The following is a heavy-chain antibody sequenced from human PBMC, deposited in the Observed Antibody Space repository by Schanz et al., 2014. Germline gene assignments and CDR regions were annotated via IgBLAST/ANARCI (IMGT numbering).Heavy chain of an antibody. D-gene: IGHD6-13*01. Sequence: EVQLVESGGGLVQPGGSLRLSCAASGFIFSNFAMEWVRQAPGKGLEWVSAISGSGAGTYYADSVKGRFTFSRDNSKNTLYLQMNSLRAEDTAVYYCARGRARQLVHWFDPWGQGTLVTVSS. CDR2: ISGSGAGT. CDR3: ARGRARQLVHWFDP. V-gene: IGHV3-23*04. J-gene: IGHJ5*02. CDR1: GFIFSNFA.